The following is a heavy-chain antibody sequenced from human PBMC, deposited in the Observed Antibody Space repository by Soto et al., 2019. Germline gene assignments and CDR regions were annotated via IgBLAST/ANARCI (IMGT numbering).Heavy chain of an antibody. D-gene: IGHD3-16*01. CDR1: GGSVSSGDYY. Sequence: SETLSLTCTVSGGSVSSGDYYWSWIRQPPGKGLEWLGFIYFNGSTNYNPSLKSRVTISSDTSKNQFSLRLTSMTAADTAVYFCARDRTRTIYTSDYYYYGLEVWGQGTTVTVSS. J-gene: IGHJ6*02. CDR2: IYFNGST. V-gene: IGHV4-61*08. CDR3: ARDRTRTIYTSDYYYYGLEV.